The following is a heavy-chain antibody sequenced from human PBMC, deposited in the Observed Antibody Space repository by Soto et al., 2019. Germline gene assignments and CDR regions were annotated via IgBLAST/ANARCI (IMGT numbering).Heavy chain of an antibody. CDR1: GFTFSNYG. J-gene: IGHJ4*02. D-gene: IGHD3-9*01. CDR3: ARGEGTGHFDY. Sequence: QVQLVESGGGVVQPGRSLRLSCAASGFTFSNYGMHWVRQAPGKGLEWVAVIWYDGSNKYFADSVKGRFNISRGNSKNTLYLQMTSLRAEDSAVYYCARGEGTGHFDYWGQGTLVTVSS. V-gene: IGHV3-33*01. CDR2: IWYDGSNK.